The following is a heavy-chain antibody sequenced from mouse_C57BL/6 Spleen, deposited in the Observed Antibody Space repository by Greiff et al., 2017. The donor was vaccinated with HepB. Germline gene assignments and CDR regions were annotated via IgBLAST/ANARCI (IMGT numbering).Heavy chain of an antibody. CDR3: TRGSSGYGFAY. J-gene: IGHJ3*01. Sequence: EVKLMESGEGLVKPGGSLKLSCAASGFTFSSYAMSWVRQTPEKRLEWVAYISSGGGYIYYADTVKGRFTISRDKARNTLYLQIRSLKSEDTAMYYCTRGSSGYGFAYWGQGTLVTVSA. V-gene: IGHV5-9-1*02. CDR2: ISSGGGYI. D-gene: IGHD3-2*02. CDR1: GFTFSSYA.